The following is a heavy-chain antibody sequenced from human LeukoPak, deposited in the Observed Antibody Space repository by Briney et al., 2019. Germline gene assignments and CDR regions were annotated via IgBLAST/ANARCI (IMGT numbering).Heavy chain of an antibody. V-gene: IGHV3-21*01. Sequence: GGSLRLSCAASGFIFSGYSMNWVRQAPGKGLEWVSSISSSSSSIYYADSVKGRFTISRDNTKKSLYLQMNSLRAEDTAVYYCAREGATAGSGYYFDYRGQGSLVTVSP. CDR2: ISSSSSSI. CDR3: AREGATAGSGYYFDY. CDR1: GFIFSGYS. J-gene: IGHJ4*02. D-gene: IGHD6-13*01.